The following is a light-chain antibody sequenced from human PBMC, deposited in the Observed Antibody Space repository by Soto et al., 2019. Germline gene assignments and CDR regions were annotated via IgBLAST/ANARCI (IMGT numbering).Light chain of an antibody. Sequence: EIVLTQSPATLSLSPGERATLSCRASQSVASYLAWYQHKPGQAPRLLIYDASKRATVIPARFSGSGSGTDFTLTISSLEPEDFAVYYCQQRGNWPLTFGGGTKVEIK. J-gene: IGKJ4*01. CDR1: QSVASY. CDR3: QQRGNWPLT. CDR2: DAS. V-gene: IGKV3-11*01.